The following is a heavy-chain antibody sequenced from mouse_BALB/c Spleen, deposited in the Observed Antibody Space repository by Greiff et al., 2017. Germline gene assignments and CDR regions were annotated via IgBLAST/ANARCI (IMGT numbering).Heavy chain of an antibody. CDR3: ARSGDGYSFAY. Sequence: QVQLQQSGPELVRPGVSVKISCKGSGYTFTDYAMHWVKQSHAKSLEWIGVISTYYGNTNYNQKFKGKATMTVDKSSSTAYMELARLTSEDSAIYYCARSGDGYSFAYWGQGTLVTVSA. J-gene: IGHJ3*01. CDR2: ISTYYGNT. CDR1: GYTFTDYA. V-gene: IGHV1-67*01. D-gene: IGHD2-3*01.